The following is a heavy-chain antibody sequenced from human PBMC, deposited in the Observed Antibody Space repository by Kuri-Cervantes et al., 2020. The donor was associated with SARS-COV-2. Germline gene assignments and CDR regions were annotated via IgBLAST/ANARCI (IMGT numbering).Heavy chain of an antibody. J-gene: IGHJ6*02. Sequence: GGSLRLSCAASGFTFSTYGIHWVRQAPGKGLEWVAVISSDGSSKYYADSVKGRFTISRDNSKNTLYLQMNSLRVEDTAVYYCARDTKRAPGEPYYGMDVWGPGTTVTVSS. D-gene: IGHD4-17*01. CDR1: GFTFSTYG. V-gene: IGHV3-30*03. CDR3: ARDTKRAPGEPYYGMDV. CDR2: ISSDGSSK.